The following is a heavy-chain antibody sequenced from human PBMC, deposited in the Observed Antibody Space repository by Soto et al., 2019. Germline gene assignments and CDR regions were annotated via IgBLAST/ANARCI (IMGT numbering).Heavy chain of an antibody. D-gene: IGHD5-12*01. CDR1: GFTFTSSA. CDR3: AAGYSGYDYNRTTVSDFDY. J-gene: IGHJ4*02. CDR2: IVVGSGNT. V-gene: IGHV1-58*02. Sequence: SVKVSCKASGFTFTSSAMQWVRQARGQRLEWIGWIVVGSGNTNYAQKFQERVTITRDMSTSTAYMELSSLRSEDTAVYYCAAGYSGYDYNRTTVSDFDYWGQGTLVTVS.